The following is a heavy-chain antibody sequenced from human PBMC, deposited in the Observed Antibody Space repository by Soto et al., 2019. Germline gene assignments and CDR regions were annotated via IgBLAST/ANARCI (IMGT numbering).Heavy chain of an antibody. D-gene: IGHD3-22*01. J-gene: IGHJ4*02. CDR1: GGTFSSYA. V-gene: IGHV1-69*13. CDR3: ARVGYYDSSGYFDY. Sequence: ASVKVSCKASGGTFSSYAISWVRQAPGQGLEWMGGIIPIFGTANYAQKFQGRVTITADESTSTAYMELSSLRSEDTAVYYCARVGYYDSSGYFDYCGQGSLVTVSS. CDR2: IIPIFGTA.